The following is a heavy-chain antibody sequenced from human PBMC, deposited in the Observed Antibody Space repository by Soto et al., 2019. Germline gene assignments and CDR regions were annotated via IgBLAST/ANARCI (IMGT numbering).Heavy chain of an antibody. V-gene: IGHV3-21*01. D-gene: IGHD3-3*01. Sequence: EVQLGESGGGLVKPGGSLRLSCAASGFTFSSYSMNWVRQAPGKGLEWVSFISSSSSNIYYADSVKGRFTISRDNAKNSLYLQMNSLRAEDTAVYYCARDMNGNYDFWSGYFDYWGQGTLVTVSS. CDR2: ISSSSSNI. CDR1: GFTFSSYS. J-gene: IGHJ4*02. CDR3: ARDMNGNYDFWSGYFDY.